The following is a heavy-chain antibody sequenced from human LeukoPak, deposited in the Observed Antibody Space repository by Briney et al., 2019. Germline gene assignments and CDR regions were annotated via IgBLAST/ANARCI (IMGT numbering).Heavy chain of an antibody. D-gene: IGHD3-22*01. J-gene: IGHJ4*02. CDR2: INPKSGGT. CDR3: AREREFRYYSDSSAYYRQLVDF. Sequence: ASVKVSCKASGYTFTGYYIQWIRQAPGQGLEWMRWINPKSGGTNSAQGFQGRVTMTRDTSISTAYMELTRLTSDDTAVYYCAREREFRYYSDSSAYYRQLVDFWGQGTLVTVSS. V-gene: IGHV1-2*02. CDR1: GYTFTGYY.